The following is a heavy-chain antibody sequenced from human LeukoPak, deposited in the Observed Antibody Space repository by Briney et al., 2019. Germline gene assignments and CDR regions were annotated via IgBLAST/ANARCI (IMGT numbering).Heavy chain of an antibody. CDR1: GFTFTGYA. D-gene: IGHD2-15*01. Sequence: GGSLRLSCAASGFTFTGYALSWVRQAPGKGLEWVSSVSTSSNNIYYADSVKGRFTISRDNAKNSVYLQMNSLRAEDTAVYYCAREMVATASYYYYYYYMDVWGKGTTVTVSS. J-gene: IGHJ6*03. V-gene: IGHV3-21*01. CDR2: VSTSSNNI. CDR3: AREMVATASYYYYYYYMDV.